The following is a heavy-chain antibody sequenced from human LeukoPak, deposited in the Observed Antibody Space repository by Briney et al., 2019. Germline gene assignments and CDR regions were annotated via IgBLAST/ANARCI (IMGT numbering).Heavy chain of an antibody. CDR2: IYSSRTN. CDR3: ARDCPGATGHWRIDV. D-gene: IGHD1-1*01. J-gene: IGHJ2*01. Sequence: SETLSLLCSVSGGSLNSYYGTWIRQPAGKGVEWGGRIYSSRTNSYSPSHESRVPMSLDTSKNRSSLSLSSVTATDTAVYTCARDCPGATGHWRIDVWGRGTLVTVSS. CDR1: GGSLNSYY. V-gene: IGHV4-4*07.